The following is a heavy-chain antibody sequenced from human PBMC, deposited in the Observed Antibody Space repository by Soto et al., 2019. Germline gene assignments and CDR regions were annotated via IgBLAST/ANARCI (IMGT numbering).Heavy chain of an antibody. CDR2: INAGNGNT. D-gene: IGHD5-18*01. CDR3: ARGLNGYLHYFDY. CDR1: GYTFTSYA. J-gene: IGHJ4*02. Sequence: QVHLVQSGAEVRKPGASVKVSCKASGYTFTSYAMHWVRQAPGQRLEWMGWINAGNGNTKYSQKFQGRVTITRDTSASTAYMELSSLRSEDTAVYYCARGLNGYLHYFDYWGQGTLVNVSS. V-gene: IGHV1-3*01.